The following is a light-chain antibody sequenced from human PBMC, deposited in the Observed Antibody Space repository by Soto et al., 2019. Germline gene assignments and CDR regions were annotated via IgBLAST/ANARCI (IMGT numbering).Light chain of an antibody. CDR3: SSYTSGTTRYV. Sequence: QSVLTQPASVSGSPGQSVTISCTGTSSDVGGYNYVSWYQQNAGKASKLTIYDVSNRPSGVSDRFSGSKSGNTASLTISGLQAEDEADYYCSSYTSGTTRYVFGTGTKVTVL. J-gene: IGLJ1*01. V-gene: IGLV2-14*03. CDR2: DVS. CDR1: SSDVGGYNY.